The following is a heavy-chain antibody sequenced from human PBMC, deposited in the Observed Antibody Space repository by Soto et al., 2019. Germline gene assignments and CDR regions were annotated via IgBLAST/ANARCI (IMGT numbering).Heavy chain of an antibody. D-gene: IGHD3-22*01. V-gene: IGHV3-48*02. J-gene: IGHJ6*02. Sequence: GSLRLSCAASGFTFSSYDMHWVRQAPGEGLEWVSYISSSSSTIYYADSVKGRFTISRDNAKNSLYLQMNSLRDEDTAVYYCARAMGYYYDSSGYNYYYYGMDVWGQGTTVTVAS. CDR1: GFTFSSYD. CDR2: ISSSSSTI. CDR3: ARAMGYYYDSSGYNYYYYGMDV.